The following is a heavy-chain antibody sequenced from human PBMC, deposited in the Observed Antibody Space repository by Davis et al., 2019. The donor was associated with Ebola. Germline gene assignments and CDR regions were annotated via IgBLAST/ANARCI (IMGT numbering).Heavy chain of an antibody. CDR2: VGTSGDT. V-gene: IGHV3-23*01. J-gene: IGHJ4*02. D-gene: IGHD6-19*01. Sequence: GGSLRLSCVASGFTFNTYALIWVRQSPVKGLEWVSAVGTSGDTYYADSVKGRFTISRDNSKNTVCLQMNSLRAEDTAIYYCAKKVPGIRPFDYWGQGTLVSVSS. CDR1: GFTFNTYA. CDR3: AKKVPGIRPFDY.